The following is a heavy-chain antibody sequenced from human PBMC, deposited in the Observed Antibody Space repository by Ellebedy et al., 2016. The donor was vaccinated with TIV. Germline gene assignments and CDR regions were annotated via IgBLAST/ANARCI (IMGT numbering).Heavy chain of an antibody. CDR1: GFTFTTYW. CDR2: MNQVGSEK. D-gene: IGHD5-12*01. Sequence: PGGSLRLSCAASGFTFTTYWMSWVRQAPGKGLEWVANMNQVGSEKCYVDSVKGRFTISRDNAQNSLYLHMNNLRAEDTAVYYCARDPNSPGDTGYGDYWGQGVVVTVST. CDR3: ARDPNSPGDTGYGDY. J-gene: IGHJ4*02. V-gene: IGHV3-7*03.